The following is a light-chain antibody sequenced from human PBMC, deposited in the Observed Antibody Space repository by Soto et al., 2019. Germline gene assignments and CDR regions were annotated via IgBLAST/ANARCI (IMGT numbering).Light chain of an antibody. CDR2: DVT. CDR3: SSYSSSTTHVV. J-gene: IGLJ2*01. V-gene: IGLV2-14*01. CDR1: SSDVGGYNY. Sequence: QSALTQPASVSGSPGQSITISCTGTSSDVGGYNYVSWYQQHPGKAPKLIIYDVTNRPSGVSNRFSASKSGSTASLTISGLQAEDEADYYCSSYSSSTTHVVFGGGTKLTVL.